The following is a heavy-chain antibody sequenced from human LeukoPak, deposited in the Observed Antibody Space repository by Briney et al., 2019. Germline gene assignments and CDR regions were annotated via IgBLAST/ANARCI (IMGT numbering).Heavy chain of an antibody. D-gene: IGHD5-12*01. CDR2: IKQEERGK. J-gene: IGHJ4*02. CDR3: ATEDSGRDYFDY. Sequence: GGSLRLSCVASGFTFSSYRRSWVRQPPAKGLEWVGNIKQEERGKYYVDSVKGRFTISRDNAKNSLYLQMNSLRDEGTAVYYCATEDSGRDYFDYWGQGTLVTVSS. CDR1: GFTFSSYR. V-gene: IGHV3-7*05.